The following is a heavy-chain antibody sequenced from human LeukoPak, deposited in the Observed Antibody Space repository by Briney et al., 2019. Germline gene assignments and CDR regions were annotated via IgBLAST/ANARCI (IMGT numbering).Heavy chain of an antibody. CDR3: ARLKGAMAGILHYYYMDV. D-gene: IGHD5-18*01. J-gene: IGHJ6*03. V-gene: IGHV4-4*09. Sequence: SETLSLTCTVSGGSISSYYWSWIRQPPGKGLEWIGYIYTSGSTNYNPSLKSRVTISVDTSKNHFSLKLSSVTAADTAVYYCARLKGAMAGILHYYYMDVWGKGTTVTVSS. CDR1: GGSISSYY. CDR2: IYTSGST.